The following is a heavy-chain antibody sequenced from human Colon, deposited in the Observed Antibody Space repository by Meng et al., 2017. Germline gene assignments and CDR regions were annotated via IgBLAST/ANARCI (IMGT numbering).Heavy chain of an antibody. CDR3: AKHGGP. CDR1: GFTFSSYA. V-gene: IGHV3-23*01. D-gene: IGHD3-10*01. CDR2: ISLTGGKT. Sequence: GESLKISCAASGFTFSSYAMGRVRQAPGKGLEWISSISLTGGKTFHADSVKGRFTISRDNSKKTLYLQMNSLRAEDTAEYYCAKHGGPWGQGTLVTVSS. J-gene: IGHJ4*02.